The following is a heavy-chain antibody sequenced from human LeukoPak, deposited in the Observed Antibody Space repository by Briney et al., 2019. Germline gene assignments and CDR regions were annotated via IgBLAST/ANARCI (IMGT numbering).Heavy chain of an antibody. CDR1: GYKFTSYW. CDR3: ARQSGDYSYYYYMEV. J-gene: IGHJ6*03. Sequence: GESLKISCNGSGYKFTSYWIGWVRQMPGKGLEGMGIIYPGYSDTRYSPSFRGQVNISADKSIRTAYLPWSSVKASHPAMYYCARQSGDYSYYYYMEVWGKGTTVTISS. V-gene: IGHV5-51*01. CDR2: IYPGYSDT. D-gene: IGHD2-21*02.